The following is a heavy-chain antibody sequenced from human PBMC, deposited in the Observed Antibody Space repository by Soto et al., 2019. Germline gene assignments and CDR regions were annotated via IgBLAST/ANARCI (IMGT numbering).Heavy chain of an antibody. Sequence: QVQLVQSGAEVKKPGSSVKVSCKASGGTFSSYAISWVRQAPGQGLEWMGGIIPIFGTANYAQKFQGRVTITADESTSTAYMELSSLRSEDTAVYYCARGRIVARPSYYDGMDVWGQGTTVTVSS. D-gene: IGHD6-6*01. CDR2: IIPIFGTA. CDR1: GGTFSSYA. V-gene: IGHV1-69*12. CDR3: ARGRIVARPSYYDGMDV. J-gene: IGHJ6*02.